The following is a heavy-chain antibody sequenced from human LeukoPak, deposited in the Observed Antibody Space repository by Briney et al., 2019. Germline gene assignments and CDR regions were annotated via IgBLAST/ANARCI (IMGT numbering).Heavy chain of an antibody. CDR3: ARTVVRGVIYYYYYMDV. CDR1: GGSISSYY. Sequence: SETLSLTCTVSGGSISSYYWSWIRQPAGKGLEWIGYIYYSGSTNYNPSLKSRVTISVDTSKNQFSLKLSSVTAADTAVYYCARTVVRGVIYYYYYMDVWGKGTTVTISS. CDR2: IYYSGST. V-gene: IGHV4-59*01. J-gene: IGHJ6*03. D-gene: IGHD3-10*01.